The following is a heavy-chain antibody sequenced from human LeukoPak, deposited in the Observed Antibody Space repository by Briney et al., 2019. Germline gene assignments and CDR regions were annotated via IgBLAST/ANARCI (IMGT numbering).Heavy chain of an antibody. CDR1: GLTFSSYW. D-gene: IGHD4-23*01. CDR2: INSDGSSI. CDR3: APVWGGNHRDYFGMDV. J-gene: IGHJ6*02. V-gene: IGHV3-74*01. Sequence: PGGSLRLSCVVSGLTFSSYWMHWVRQAPGKGLVWVSRINSDGSSISYVDSVKGRFTISRDNAKNTLYLQMNSLRAEDTAVYYCAPVWGGNHRDYFGMDVWGQGTTVTVSS.